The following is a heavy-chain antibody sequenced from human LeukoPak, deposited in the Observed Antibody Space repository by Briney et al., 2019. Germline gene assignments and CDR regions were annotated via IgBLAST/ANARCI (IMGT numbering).Heavy chain of an antibody. J-gene: IGHJ4*02. Sequence: ASVKVSCKVSGYTLTELSMHWVRQAPGKGLEWMGGFDPEDGETIYAQKFQGRVTMTEDTSTDTAYMEPSSLRSEDTAVYYCATGYDSSGYLPLGYWGQGTLVTVSS. D-gene: IGHD3-22*01. V-gene: IGHV1-24*01. CDR2: FDPEDGET. CDR3: ATGYDSSGYLPLGY. CDR1: GYTLTELS.